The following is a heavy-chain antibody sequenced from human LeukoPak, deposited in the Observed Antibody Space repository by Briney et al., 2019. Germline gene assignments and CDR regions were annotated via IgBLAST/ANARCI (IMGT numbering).Heavy chain of an antibody. Sequence: GGSLRLSCAASGFTFSSYAMHWVRQAPGKGLEWVAVISYDGSNKYYADSVKGRFTISRDNSKNTLYLQVNSLRAEDTAVYYCARDGGLGYCSSTSCPLGYWGQGTLVTVSS. V-gene: IGHV3-30-3*01. CDR2: ISYDGSNK. CDR1: GFTFSSYA. J-gene: IGHJ4*02. CDR3: ARDGGLGYCSSTSCPLGY. D-gene: IGHD2-2*01.